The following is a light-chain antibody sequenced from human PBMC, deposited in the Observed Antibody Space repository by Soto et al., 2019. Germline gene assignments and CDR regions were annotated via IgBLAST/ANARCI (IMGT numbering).Light chain of an antibody. V-gene: IGLV1-40*01. CDR3: QSYDSDLSAWV. CDR1: SSSIGSNYD. Sequence: QSVLTQPPSVSGAPGQTGTISCAGTSSSIGSNYDVHWYQHLPGTAPKLLIFGYTNRPSGVPDRSSGSKSGTSASLAITGLQSEDEAAYYCQSYDSDLSAWVFSGGTQLTVL. J-gene: IGLJ3*02. CDR2: GYT.